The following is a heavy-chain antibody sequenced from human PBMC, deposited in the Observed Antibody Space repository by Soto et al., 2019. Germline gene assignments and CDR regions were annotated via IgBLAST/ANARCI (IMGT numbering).Heavy chain of an antibody. V-gene: IGHV3-7*03. CDR2: IKQDGSEK. CDR3: ARYSGGWYPGVGENFDY. CDR1: GFTFSSYW. J-gene: IGHJ4*02. Sequence: GGSLRLSCAASGFTFSSYWMSWVRQAPGKGLEWVANIKQDGSEKYYVDSVKGRFTISRDNAKNSLYLQMNSLRAEDTAVYYCARYSGGWYPGVGENFDYWGQGTLVTVSS. D-gene: IGHD6-19*01.